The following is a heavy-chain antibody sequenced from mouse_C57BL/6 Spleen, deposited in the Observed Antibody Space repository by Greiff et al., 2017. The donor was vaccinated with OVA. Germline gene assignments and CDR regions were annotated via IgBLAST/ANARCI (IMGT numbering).Heavy chain of an antibody. Sequence: VQLQQSGAELVRPGASVTLSCKASGYTFTDYEMHWVKQTPVHGLEWIGAIDPETGGTAYNQKFKGKAILTADKSSSTAYMELRSLTSEDSAVYYCTRRDGSLFAYWGQGTLVTVSA. CDR1: GYTFTDYE. CDR3: TRRDGSLFAY. D-gene: IGHD1-1*01. V-gene: IGHV1-15*01. J-gene: IGHJ3*01. CDR2: IDPETGGT.